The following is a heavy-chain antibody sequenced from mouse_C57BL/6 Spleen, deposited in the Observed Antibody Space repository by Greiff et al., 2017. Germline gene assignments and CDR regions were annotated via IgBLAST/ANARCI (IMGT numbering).Heavy chain of an antibody. Sequence: VQLKQSGPGLVAPSQSLSITCTVSGFSLTSYAISWVRQPPGKGLGWLGVIWTGGGTNYNSALKSILSISKDNSKRQVFLTMNSLHTDDTARYYCARKVFHTTVVMDYWGQGTSVTVSS. V-gene: IGHV2-9-1*01. CDR1: GFSLTSYA. D-gene: IGHD1-1*01. CDR2: IWTGGGT. J-gene: IGHJ4*01. CDR3: ARKVFHTTVVMDY.